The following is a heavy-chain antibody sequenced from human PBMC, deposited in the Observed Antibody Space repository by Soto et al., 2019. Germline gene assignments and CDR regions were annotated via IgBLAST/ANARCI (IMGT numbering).Heavy chain of an antibody. D-gene: IGHD4-17*01. CDR2: IYYSGGT. J-gene: IGHJ5*02. V-gene: IGHV4-59*08. CDR1: GRSISSYC. Sequence: QVQLQESGPGLVKPSETLSLTCTVSGRSISSYCWIWIRQPPGKGLEWIGYIYYSGGTTYNHSLKSRVTISVDTSKNKYSLKLSSVTAADTAVYYCARRGPEITVTTEWAWFDPWGQGTLVTVSS. CDR3: ARRGPEITVTTEWAWFDP.